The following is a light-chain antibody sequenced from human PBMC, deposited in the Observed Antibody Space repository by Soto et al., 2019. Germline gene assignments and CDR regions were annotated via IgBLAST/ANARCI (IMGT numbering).Light chain of an antibody. CDR2: INN. V-gene: IGLV1-44*01. CDR1: NSNIRRNT. Sequence: QSVRTQTPSASATPGQRVTISCSGTNSNIRRNTIPWYQHLPGTAPKRLIHINNQRPSGVPDRFSASKSGTSASRAIIGLQSEDEADYYCATWDDSLNGYVFGTGTKVTVL. CDR3: ATWDDSLNGYV. J-gene: IGLJ1*01.